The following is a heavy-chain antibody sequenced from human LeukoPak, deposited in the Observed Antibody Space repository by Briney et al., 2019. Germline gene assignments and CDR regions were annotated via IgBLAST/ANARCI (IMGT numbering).Heavy chain of an antibody. CDR1: GFTFSSYS. CDR2: ISSSSSYI. V-gene: IGHV3-21*01. J-gene: IGHJ6*03. Sequence: GGSLRLSCAASGFTFSSYSMNWVRQAPGKGLEWVSPISSSSSYIYYADSVKGRFTISRDNAKNSLYLQMNSLRAEDTAVYYCARDLGYSGYDGVVFNYMDVWGKGTTVTVSS. CDR3: ARDLGYSGYDGVVFNYMDV. D-gene: IGHD5-12*01.